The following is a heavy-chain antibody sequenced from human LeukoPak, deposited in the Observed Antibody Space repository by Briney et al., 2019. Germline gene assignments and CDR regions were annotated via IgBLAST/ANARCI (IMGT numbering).Heavy chain of an antibody. J-gene: IGHJ5*02. D-gene: IGHD6-13*01. CDR1: GFTFSDYY. Sequence: GGSLRLSCAASGFTFSDYYMTWIRQAPGKGLEWVSYISSSGSTIYYADSVKGRFTISRDNAKNSLYLQMNSLRVEDTAVYYCARIGFDSSSWYNSSWGQGTLVTVSS. V-gene: IGHV3-11*01. CDR2: ISSSGSTI. CDR3: ARIGFDSSSWYNSS.